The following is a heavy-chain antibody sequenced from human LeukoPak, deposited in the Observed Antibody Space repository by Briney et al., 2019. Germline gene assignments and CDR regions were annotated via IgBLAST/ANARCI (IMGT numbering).Heavy chain of an antibody. D-gene: IGHD3-10*01. J-gene: IGHJ4*02. Sequence: PGGSLRLSCAASGFTFSSYGMHWVRQAPGKGLEWVSAISGSGGSTYCADSVKGRFTISRDNSKNTLYLQMNSLRAEDTALYHCAREYGSGSSRTFDYWGQGTLVTVSS. CDR1: GFTFSSYG. CDR2: ISGSGGST. CDR3: AREYGSGSSRTFDY. V-gene: IGHV3-23*01.